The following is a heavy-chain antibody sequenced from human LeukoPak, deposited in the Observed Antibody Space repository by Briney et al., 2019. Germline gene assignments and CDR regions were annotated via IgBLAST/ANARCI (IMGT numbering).Heavy chain of an antibody. V-gene: IGHV4-59*01. J-gene: IGHJ4*02. Sequence: SETLSLNCTVSGGSISSYYWSWIRQPPGKGLEWIGYIYYSGSTNYNPSLKSRVTISVDTSKNQFSPKLSSVTAADTAVYYCARVSWEYYYDSSGYFFFDYWGQGTLVTVSS. CDR3: ARVSWEYYYDSSGYFFFDY. CDR1: GGSISSYY. CDR2: IYYSGST. D-gene: IGHD3-22*01.